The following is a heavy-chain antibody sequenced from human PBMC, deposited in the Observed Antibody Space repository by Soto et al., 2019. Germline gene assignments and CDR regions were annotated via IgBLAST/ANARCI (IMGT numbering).Heavy chain of an antibody. CDR3: ARGGSGSDWDYYGMDV. CDR2: IYSCGTT. Sequence: EVQLVESGGGLVQPGGSLRLSCAGSALTASKNYMSWVRQPPGKGLEWVSVIYSCGTTYYADSVKDRFSISRDNSKSTLYLQMDNLRAGDTAVYYCARGGSGSDWDYYGMDVWGQGTTVTVSS. V-gene: IGHV3-66*01. J-gene: IGHJ6*02. D-gene: IGHD3-10*01. CDR1: ALTASKNY.